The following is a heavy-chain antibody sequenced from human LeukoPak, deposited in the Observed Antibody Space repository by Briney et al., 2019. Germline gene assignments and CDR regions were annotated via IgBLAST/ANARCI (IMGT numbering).Heavy chain of an antibody. CDR1: GFTFHNYA. CDR2: ISGSGYST. D-gene: IGHD1-26*01. CDR3: VKVSGRGPRGPFDF. Sequence: GGSLRLSCAASGFTFHNYAMAWVRQATGKALEWVSGISGSGYSTYYADSVKGRFTISRDVSKNTLDMQMNSLRVEDTAVYYCVKVSGRGPRGPFDFWGQGTLVTVSS. V-gene: IGHV3-23*01. J-gene: IGHJ4*02.